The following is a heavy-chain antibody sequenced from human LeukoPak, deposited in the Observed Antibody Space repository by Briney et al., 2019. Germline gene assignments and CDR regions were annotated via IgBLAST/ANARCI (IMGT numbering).Heavy chain of an antibody. V-gene: IGHV3-66*02. D-gene: IGHD3-10*01. CDR3: ARDTMVRGVDWDYYYMDV. CDR1: GFTVSSNY. CDR2: IFGGGST. J-gene: IGHJ6*03. Sequence: GGSLRLSCAASGFTVSSNYVSWVRQAPGEGLEWVSVIFGGGSTYYADSVKGRFTISRDNSKNTLYLQLNSLRTEDTGLYYCARDTMVRGVDWDYYYMDVWGKGTTVSVSS.